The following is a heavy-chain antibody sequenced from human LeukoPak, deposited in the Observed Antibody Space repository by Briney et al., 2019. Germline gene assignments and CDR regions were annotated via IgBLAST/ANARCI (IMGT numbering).Heavy chain of an antibody. CDR3: ARDRYSSGWYTLSWFDP. V-gene: IGHV4-39*07. D-gene: IGHD6-19*01. CDR1: GGSISSSSYY. Sequence: PSETLSLTCTVSGGSISSSSYYWGWIRQPPGKGLEWIGSIYYSGSTNYNPSLKSRVTMSVDTSKNQFSLKLSSVTAADTAVYYCARDRYSSGWYTLSWFDPWGQGTLVTVSS. J-gene: IGHJ5*02. CDR2: IYYSGST.